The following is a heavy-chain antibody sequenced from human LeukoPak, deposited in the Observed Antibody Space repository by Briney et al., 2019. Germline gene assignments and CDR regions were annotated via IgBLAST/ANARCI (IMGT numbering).Heavy chain of an antibody. CDR2: INPNSGGT. CDR3: ARAARGSAPGYYYYYMDV. J-gene: IGHJ6*03. CDR1: GYTFTGYY. Sequence: ASVKVSCKASGYTFTGYYMHWVRQAPGQGLEWMGWINPNSGGTNYAQKFQGRVTMTRDTSISTAYMELSRLRSDDTAVYYCARAARGSAPGYYYYYMDVWGRGTLVTVSS. D-gene: IGHD3-10*01. V-gene: IGHV1-2*02.